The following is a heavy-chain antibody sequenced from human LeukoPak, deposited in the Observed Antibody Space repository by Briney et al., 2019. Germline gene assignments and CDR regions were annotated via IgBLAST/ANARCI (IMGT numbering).Heavy chain of an antibody. V-gene: IGHV3-21*01. CDR1: GFTFSSYS. Sequence: GGSLRLSCAASGFTFSSYSMNWVRQAPGKGLEWVSYISTSGGYIYYVDSVKGRFSISRDNAKNSLYLQMSSLRVEDTAVYYWARDRDYAFDYWGQGTLVTVSS. J-gene: IGHJ4*02. CDR3: ARDRDYAFDY. CDR2: ISTSGGYI. D-gene: IGHD3-16*01.